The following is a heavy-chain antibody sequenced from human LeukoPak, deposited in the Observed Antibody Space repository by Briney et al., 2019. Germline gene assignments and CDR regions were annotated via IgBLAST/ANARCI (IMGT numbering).Heavy chain of an antibody. J-gene: IGHJ3*02. V-gene: IGHV4-31*03. CDR2: IYYSGST. CDR1: GGSISSGGYY. Sequence: SETLSLTCTVSGGSISSGGYYWSWIRQHPGKGLEWIGYIYYSGSTYYNPSLKSRVTISVDTSKNQFSLKLSSVTAADTAVYYCARDMTNSGAFDIWGQGTTVPVSS. CDR3: ARDMTNSGAFDI. D-gene: IGHD3-10*01.